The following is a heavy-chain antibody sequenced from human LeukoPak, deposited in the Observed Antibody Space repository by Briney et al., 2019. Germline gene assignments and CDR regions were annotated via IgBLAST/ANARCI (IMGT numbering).Heavy chain of an antibody. CDR3: ARHGIDVLLKDYYFDY. J-gene: IGHJ4*02. V-gene: IGHV4-39*01. CDR2: TFFSGST. D-gene: IGHD3-16*01. CDR1: GGSISSSTYH. Sequence: SETLSLTCTVSGGSISSSTYHWGWVRQPPGKGLEWIGSTFFSGSTYYNPSLKSRVTIAIDTSKNQFSLRLSSVTAADTAVYYCARHGIDVLLKDYYFDYWGQGTRVTVSS.